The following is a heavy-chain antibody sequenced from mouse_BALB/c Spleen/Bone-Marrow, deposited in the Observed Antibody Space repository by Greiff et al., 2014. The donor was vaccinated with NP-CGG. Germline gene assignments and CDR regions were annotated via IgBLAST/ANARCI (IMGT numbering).Heavy chain of an antibody. CDR2: INNNGGST. Sequence: EVQLVESGGGLVKPGGSLKLSCEASGFPFSSYGMSWVRQTPGKRLELVGTINNNGGSTFYPDSLKGKFTISRDNAKNTLYLQMSSLKTEDTAMYYCARVYGWYYDVWGAGTPVTVSS. V-gene: IGHV5-6-3*01. J-gene: IGHJ1*01. D-gene: IGHD1-1*01. CDR3: ARVYGWYYDV. CDR1: GFPFSSYG.